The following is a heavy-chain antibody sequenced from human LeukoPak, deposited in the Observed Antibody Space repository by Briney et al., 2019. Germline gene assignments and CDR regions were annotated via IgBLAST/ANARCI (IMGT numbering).Heavy chain of an antibody. Sequence: ASVKVSCKASGYTFTSHYMHWVRQAPGQGLEWMGIINPSGGSTSYAQKFQGRVTMTRDTSTSTVYMELSSLRSEDTAVYYCARESLTWLQSRTSWFDPWGQGTLVTVSS. CDR1: GYTFTSHY. CDR2: INPSGGST. D-gene: IGHD5-24*01. J-gene: IGHJ5*02. CDR3: ARESLTWLQSRTSWFDP. V-gene: IGHV1-46*01.